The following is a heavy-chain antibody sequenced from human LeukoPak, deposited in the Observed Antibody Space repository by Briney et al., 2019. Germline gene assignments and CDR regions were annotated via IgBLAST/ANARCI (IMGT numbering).Heavy chain of an antibody. CDR1: GGTFSSYA. Sequence: ASVKVSCKASGGTFSSYAISWVRQAPGQGLEWMGGIIPIFGTANYAQEFQGRVTSTTDESTSTAYMELSSLRSEDTAVYYCARGRGYSYGPDVYWGQGTLVTVSS. D-gene: IGHD5-18*01. CDR3: ARGRGYSYGPDVY. V-gene: IGHV1-69*05. CDR2: IIPIFGTA. J-gene: IGHJ4*02.